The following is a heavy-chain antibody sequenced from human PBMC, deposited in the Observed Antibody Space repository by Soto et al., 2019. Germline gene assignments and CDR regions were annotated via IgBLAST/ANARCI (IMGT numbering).Heavy chain of an antibody. CDR2: IRSKANNYAT. J-gene: IGHJ4*02. CDR3: ARLWSEREPNFDY. CDR1: GYTFSDSA. D-gene: IGHD1-26*01. Sequence: EVQLVESGGGLVQPGGSLKLSCAASGYTFSDSAMHWVRQASGKGLEWVGRIRSKANNYATVYAASVKGRFTISRDDSRNTAYLQMNSLKTEDTAVYYCARLWSEREPNFDYLGQGTLVSVSS. V-gene: IGHV3-73*02.